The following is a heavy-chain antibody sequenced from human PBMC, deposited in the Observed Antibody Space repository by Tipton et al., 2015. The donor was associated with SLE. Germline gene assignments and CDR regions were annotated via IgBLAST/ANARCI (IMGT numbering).Heavy chain of an antibody. V-gene: IGHV4-4*02. CDR2: INHSGST. Sequence: TLSLTCAVSGGSISSSNWWSWVRQPPGKGLEWIGEINHSGSTNYNPSLKSRVTISVDTSKNQFSLKLSSVTAADTAVYYCARGPSPSGGFDYWGQGTLVTVSS. CDR3: ARGPSPSGGFDY. J-gene: IGHJ4*02. D-gene: IGHD3-10*01. CDR1: GGSISSSNW.